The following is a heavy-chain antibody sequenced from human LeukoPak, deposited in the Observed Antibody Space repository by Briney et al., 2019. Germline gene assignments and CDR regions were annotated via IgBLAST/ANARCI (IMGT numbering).Heavy chain of an antibody. D-gene: IGHD3-10*01. CDR2: ISAYNGNT. CDR1: GYTFTSYG. J-gene: IGHJ4*02. Sequence: ASVKVSCKASGYTFTSYGISWVRQAPGHGLEWMGWISAYNGNTNYAQKLQGRVTMTTDTSTSTAYMELRSLRSDDTAVYYCARDTLPTMVRGVTPFDYWGQGTLVTVSS. CDR3: ARDTLPTMVRGVTPFDY. V-gene: IGHV1-18*01.